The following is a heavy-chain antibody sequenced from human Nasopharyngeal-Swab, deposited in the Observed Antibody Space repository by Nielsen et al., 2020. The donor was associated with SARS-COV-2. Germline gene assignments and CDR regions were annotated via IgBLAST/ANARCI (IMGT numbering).Heavy chain of an antibody. J-gene: IGHJ4*02. D-gene: IGHD1-14*01. CDR2: IHSVSSFT. CDR1: GFSFSDYY. CDR3: ARGRYNPY. V-gene: IGHV3-11*06. Sequence: GGSLRLSCAASGFSFSDYYMSWIRQAPGKGLEWVSYIHSVSSFTDYADSVKGRFTISRDNAENTLYLQMNTLRAEDTAVYYCARGRYNPYWGQGTLVTVSS.